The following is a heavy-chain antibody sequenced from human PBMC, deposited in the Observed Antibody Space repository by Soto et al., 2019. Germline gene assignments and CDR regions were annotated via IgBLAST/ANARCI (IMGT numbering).Heavy chain of an antibody. D-gene: IGHD3-22*01. J-gene: IGHJ4*02. CDR2: IYYSGST. CDR1: GDSISSGGYY. Sequence: QVQLQESGPGLVKPSQTLSLTCTVSGDSISSGGYYWSWIRQHPGKGLEWIGYIYYSGSTYYNPSLKSRVTISVDTSKNQFSLKQSSVTAADTAVYYCARAVSYYYDSSGFYDYFDYWGQGTLVTVSS. V-gene: IGHV4-31*03. CDR3: ARAVSYYYDSSGFYDYFDY.